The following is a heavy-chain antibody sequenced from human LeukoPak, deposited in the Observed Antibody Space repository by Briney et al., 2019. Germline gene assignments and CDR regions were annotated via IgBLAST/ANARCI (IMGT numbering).Heavy chain of an antibody. CDR2: IYYSGST. D-gene: IGHD4-17*01. CDR1: GGSISSGGYY. Sequence: SETLSLTCTVSGGSISSGGYYWSWIRQHPGKGLEWIGYIYYSGSTYYNPSLKSRVTISVDTSKNQFSLRLSSVTAADTAVYYCARSHGDYFDYWGQGTLVTVSS. J-gene: IGHJ4*02. CDR3: ARSHGDYFDY. V-gene: IGHV4-31*03.